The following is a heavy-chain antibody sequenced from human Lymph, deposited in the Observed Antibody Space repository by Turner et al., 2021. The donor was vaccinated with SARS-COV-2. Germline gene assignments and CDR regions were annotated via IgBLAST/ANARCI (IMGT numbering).Heavy chain of an antibody. J-gene: IGHJ3*02. Sequence: EVQLVETGGGVVQPGGSLRLSCAASGFTVSSDYMSWVRQAAGKGVEWVSVIYIGGTTYYAESVKGRFTISRDNSKNTLYLQMNSLRAEDTAVYYCARDLGPLAFDIWGQGTMVTVSS. CDR3: ARDLGPLAFDI. V-gene: IGHV3-53*02. CDR2: IYIGGTT. CDR1: GFTVSSDY.